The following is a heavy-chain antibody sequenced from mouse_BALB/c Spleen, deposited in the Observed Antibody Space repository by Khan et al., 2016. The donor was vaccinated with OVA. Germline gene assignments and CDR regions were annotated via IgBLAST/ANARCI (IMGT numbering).Heavy chain of an antibody. V-gene: IGHV9-1*02. J-gene: IGHJ1*01. CDR1: GYTFTNYG. CDR3: ARGASYWYFAV. CDR2: INTYTGEP. Sequence: QIQLVQSGPELKKPGETVKISCKASGYTFTNYGMNWVKQAPGKGLKWMGWINTYTGEPTYTDDFKGRFAFSLETSASTAYLQINNLKNEDMATYFCARGASYWYFAVWCAGTTVTVSS.